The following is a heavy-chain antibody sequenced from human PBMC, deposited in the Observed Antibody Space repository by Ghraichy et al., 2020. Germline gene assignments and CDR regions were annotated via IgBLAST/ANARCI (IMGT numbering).Heavy chain of an antibody. J-gene: IGHJ2*01. Sequence: GESLNISCAASGFTVSSNYMSWVRQAPGKGLEWVSIIYTGGSTYYADSVKGRFTISRDNSKNTLYLQMNSLRAEDTAVYYCARGSRYYDSSGYSYWYFDLWGRGTLVTVSS. D-gene: IGHD3-22*01. CDR3: ARGSRYYDSSGYSYWYFDL. CDR2: IYTGGST. CDR1: GFTVSSNY. V-gene: IGHV3-53*01.